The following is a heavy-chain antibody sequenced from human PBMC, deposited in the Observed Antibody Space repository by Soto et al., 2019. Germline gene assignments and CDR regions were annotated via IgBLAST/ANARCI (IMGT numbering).Heavy chain of an antibody. CDR3: ARAPPYYHYGLDV. CDR2: IYYSGST. Sequence: SETLSLTCTVSGGSISSYYWNSIRQPPGKGLDWIGSIYYSGSTYYNPSLKSRVTISVDTSKNQFSLKLSSVTAADTAVYYCARAPPYYHYGLDVWGQRTTDPVSS. V-gene: IGHV4-59*04. CDR1: GGSISSYY. J-gene: IGHJ6*01.